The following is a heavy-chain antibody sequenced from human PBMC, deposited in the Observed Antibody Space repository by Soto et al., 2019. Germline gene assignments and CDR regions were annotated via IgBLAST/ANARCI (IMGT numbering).Heavy chain of an antibody. CDR3: ASRPFFGVGATYAAAFDI. CDR2: IYYSGST. CDR1: CGSISSSSYY. V-gene: IGHV4-39*01. D-gene: IGHD1-26*01. J-gene: IGHJ3*02. Sequence: PSETLSLTCTVSCGSISSSSYYWGWIRQPPGKGLEWIGSIYYSGSTYYNPSLKSRVTISVDTSKNQFSLKLSSVTAADTAVYYCASRPFFGVGATYAAAFDIWGQGTMVTVSS.